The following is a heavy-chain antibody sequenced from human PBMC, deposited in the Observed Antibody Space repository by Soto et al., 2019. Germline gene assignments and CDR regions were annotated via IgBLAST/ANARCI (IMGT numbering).Heavy chain of an antibody. Sequence: PSETLSLTCTVSGGSISSYYWSWIRQPPGKGLEWIGYIYYSGSTNYNPSLKSRVTISVDTSKNQFSLKLSSVTAADAAVYYCARDNSPYDYGDPEDEYGMDVWGQGTTVTVSS. J-gene: IGHJ6*02. V-gene: IGHV4-59*01. CDR1: GGSISSYY. CDR3: ARDNSPYDYGDPEDEYGMDV. CDR2: IYYSGST. D-gene: IGHD4-17*01.